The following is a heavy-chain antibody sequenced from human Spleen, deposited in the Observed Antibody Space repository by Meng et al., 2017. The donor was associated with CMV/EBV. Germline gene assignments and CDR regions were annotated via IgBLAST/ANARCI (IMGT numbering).Heavy chain of an antibody. CDR2: IYWNDDK. CDR1: GLSLSTNGVG. V-gene: IGHV2-5*01. J-gene: IGHJ3*02. Sequence: SGPTLVKPTQTLTLTCTVSGLSLSTNGVGVGWIRQPPGKALEWLALIYWNDDKRYTSSLKTRLTITKDTSNNQVVLTMTNMDPVDTGTYYCAHRVWGSGRAFDIWGQGTMVTVSS. CDR3: AHRVWGSGRAFDI. D-gene: IGHD3-16*01.